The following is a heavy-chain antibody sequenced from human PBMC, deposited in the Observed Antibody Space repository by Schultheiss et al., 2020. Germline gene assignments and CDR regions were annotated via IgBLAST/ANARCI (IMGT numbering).Heavy chain of an antibody. Sequence: GGSLRLSCAASDLSVSSAYMSWVRQAPGKGLEWVSVIYSGGSTYYADSVKGRFTISRDNSKNTLYLQMNSLRAEDTAVYYCARDHYDFWSGYEGGVKGGYYYYMDVWGKGTTVTVSS. V-gene: IGHV3-53*01. CDR1: DLSVSSAY. D-gene: IGHD3-3*01. CDR2: IYSGGST. J-gene: IGHJ6*03. CDR3: ARDHYDFWSGYEGGVKGGYYYYMDV.